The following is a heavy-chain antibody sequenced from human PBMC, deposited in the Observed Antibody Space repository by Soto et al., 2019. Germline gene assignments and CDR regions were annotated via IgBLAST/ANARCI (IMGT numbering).Heavy chain of an antibody. Sequence: QVQLVESGGGLVKPGGSLRLSCGASGFNFKDYYMTWIRQAPGKGLEWTAYISGGGNTMYYADSVKGRFTISRDNVKTSLYLQMDSLRAEDTAIYYCARIHYGKDAIDVWGQGTMVTVSS. CDR2: ISGGGNTM. V-gene: IGHV3-11*01. CDR1: GFNFKDYY. CDR3: ARIHYGKDAIDV. J-gene: IGHJ3*01. D-gene: IGHD4-17*01.